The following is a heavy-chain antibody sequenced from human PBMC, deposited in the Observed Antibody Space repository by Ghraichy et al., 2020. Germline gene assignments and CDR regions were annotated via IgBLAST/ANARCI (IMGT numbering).Heavy chain of an antibody. CDR3: ARAGYCSGSSCRTDGSPFDS. Sequence: GGSLRLSCAASGFTFSTYAMSWVRQAPGKGLEWVSVISGIGPFTYFADSVKGRFTISRDDSKNQLYLQMNCLRIEDTAVYYCARAGYCSGSSCRTDGSPFDSWGQGTLVTVSP. V-gene: IGHV3-23*01. CDR1: GFTFSTYA. D-gene: IGHD2-15*01. CDR2: ISGIGPFT. J-gene: IGHJ4*02.